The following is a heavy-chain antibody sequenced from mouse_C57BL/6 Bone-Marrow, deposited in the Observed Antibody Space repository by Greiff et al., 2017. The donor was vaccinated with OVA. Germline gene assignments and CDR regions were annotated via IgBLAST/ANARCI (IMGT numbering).Heavy chain of an antibody. J-gene: IGHJ2*01. CDR2: INPNNGGT. Sequence: EVQLQQSGPELVKPGASVKMSCKASGYTFTDYNMHWVKQSHGTSLEWIGYINPNNGGTSYNQKFKGKATLTVNKSSSAAYMTLRSLTSEDSAVYYCARMGGLLPFDYWGQGTTLTVSS. D-gene: IGHD2-3*01. CDR1: GYTFTDYN. CDR3: ARMGGLLPFDY. V-gene: IGHV1-22*01.